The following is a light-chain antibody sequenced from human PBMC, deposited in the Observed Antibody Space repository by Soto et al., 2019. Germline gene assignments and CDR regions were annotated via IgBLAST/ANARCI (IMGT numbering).Light chain of an antibody. CDR2: DAS. CDR1: QTIRIY. V-gene: IGKV1-5*01. J-gene: IGKJ1*01. Sequence: VQVTQSPSSLSASVGDRVTITCRASQTIRIYVNWYQQKPGKAPKLLIYDASSLESGVPSRFSGSGSGTEFTLTISSLQPDDFATYYCQQYNSYSRTFGQGTKVDIK. CDR3: QQYNSYSRT.